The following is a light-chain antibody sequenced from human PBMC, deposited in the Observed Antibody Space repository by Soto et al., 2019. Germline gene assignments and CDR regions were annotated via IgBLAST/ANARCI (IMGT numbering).Light chain of an antibody. V-gene: IGKV4-1*01. Sequence: DFVMTQAPDSLAVSLGEMATINCKSSQAVLYNSNNKNHLGWFQQKPGHPPKLLIYGASTRASGVPDRFSGSGSGTDFTLTISSLQAEDVAVYYCQQYYSIPFTFGQGTQLEIK. CDR2: GAS. CDR1: QAVLYNSNNKNH. CDR3: QQYYSIPFT. J-gene: IGKJ5*01.